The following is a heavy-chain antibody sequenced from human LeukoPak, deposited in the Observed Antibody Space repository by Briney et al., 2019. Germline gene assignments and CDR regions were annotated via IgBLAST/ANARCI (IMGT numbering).Heavy chain of an antibody. CDR1: GYTFTSYA. V-gene: IGHV1-18*01. J-gene: IGHJ6*02. D-gene: IGHD5-18*01. Sequence: APVKVSCKASGYTFTSYAISWVRQAPGQGLEWMGWISGYNGNTKYAQKVQGRVTMTTDTSTSTAYMELRSLRSDDTAVYYCARGYSYGSDYYYGMDVWGQGTTVTVSS. CDR3: ARGYSYGSDYYYGMDV. CDR2: ISGYNGNT.